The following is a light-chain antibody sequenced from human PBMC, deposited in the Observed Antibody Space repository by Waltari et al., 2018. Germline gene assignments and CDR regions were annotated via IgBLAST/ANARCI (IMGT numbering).Light chain of an antibody. Sequence: IVLTPSPATLSLSPGDRATLSCWASQSVPSNFLAWYQHIPGQAPRLLIYGASSRASDIPDRFSGSGSGTGFTLTISGLGPEDSAMYYCQQSGDSLWTFGQGTKVEIK. J-gene: IGKJ1*01. CDR3: QQSGDSLWT. CDR2: GAS. V-gene: IGKV3-20*01. CDR1: QSVPSNF.